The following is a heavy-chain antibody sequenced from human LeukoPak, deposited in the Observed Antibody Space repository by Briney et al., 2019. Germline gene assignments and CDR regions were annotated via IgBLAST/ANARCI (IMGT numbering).Heavy chain of an antibody. CDR2: TYYRSKWYN. Sequence: SQTLSLTCAISGDSVSSNSAAWTWIRQSPSRGLEWLGRTYYRSKWYNDYAVSVKSRITINPDTSKNQFSLQLNSVTPEDTAVYYCARADPLRGYSYNYWGQGTLVTVSS. J-gene: IGHJ4*02. D-gene: IGHD5-18*01. CDR3: ARADPLRGYSYNY. V-gene: IGHV6-1*01. CDR1: GDSVSSNSAA.